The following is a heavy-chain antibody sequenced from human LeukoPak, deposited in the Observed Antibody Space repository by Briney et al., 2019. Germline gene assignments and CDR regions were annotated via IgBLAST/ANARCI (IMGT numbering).Heavy chain of an antibody. CDR3: ARGYSGYDWYYYYYMDV. V-gene: IGHV1-69*06. CDR1: GGTFSSYA. CDR2: IIPIFGTA. J-gene: IGHJ6*03. D-gene: IGHD5-12*01. Sequence: GASVKVSCKASGGTFSSYAISWVRQAPGQGLEWMGGIIPIFGTANYAQKFQGRVTITADKSTSTAYMELSSLRSEDTAVYYCARGYSGYDWYYYYYMDVWGKGTTVTVSS.